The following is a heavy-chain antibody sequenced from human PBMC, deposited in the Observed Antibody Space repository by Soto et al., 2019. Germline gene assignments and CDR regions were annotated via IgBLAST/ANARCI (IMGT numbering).Heavy chain of an antibody. J-gene: IGHJ3*02. CDR1: GFTVSSNY. CDR3: AREGSRSGYCSGGSCYSAFDI. V-gene: IGHV3-66*01. Sequence: PGGSLRLSCAASGFTVSSNYMSWVRQAPGKGLEWVSVIYSGGSTYYADSVKGRFTISRDNSKNTLYLQMNSLRAEDTAVYYCAREGSRSGYCSGGSCYSAFDIWGQGTMVTVSS. CDR2: IYSGGST. D-gene: IGHD2-15*01.